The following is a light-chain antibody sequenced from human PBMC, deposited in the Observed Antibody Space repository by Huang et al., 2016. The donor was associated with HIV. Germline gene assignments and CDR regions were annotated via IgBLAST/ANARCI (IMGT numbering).Light chain of an antibody. CDR2: GAS. Sequence: EVVLTQSPGTLSLSPGERATLSCRASQSVTSDQLAWYQQKPGQGPRLLIYGASARATGIPDRFTGSGSGTGFSLTISRLEPEDSAVYYSQQYDISSWTFGQGTKVEIK. J-gene: IGKJ1*01. CDR1: QSVTSDQ. V-gene: IGKV3-20*01. CDR3: QQYDISSWT.